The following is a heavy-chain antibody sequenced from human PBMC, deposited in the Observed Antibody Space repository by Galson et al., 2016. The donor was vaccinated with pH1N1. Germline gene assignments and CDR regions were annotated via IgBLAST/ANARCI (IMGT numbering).Heavy chain of an antibody. J-gene: IGHJ3*02. V-gene: IGHV1-46*04. CDR2: ITPTDGST. Sequence: SCKASGYSFTRYYVHWVRQAPGQGLEWRGIITPTDGSTRYAQKLQGRVAMTRDTSTSTVYMELSSLRSEDRAVYYCARDPSYCGGDCYLGGAFDIWGQGTMVTVSS. CDR1: GYSFTRYY. CDR3: ARDPSYCGGDCYLGGAFDI. D-gene: IGHD2-21*02.